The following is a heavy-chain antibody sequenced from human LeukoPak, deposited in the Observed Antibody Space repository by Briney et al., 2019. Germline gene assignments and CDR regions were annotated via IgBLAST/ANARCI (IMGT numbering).Heavy chain of an antibody. D-gene: IGHD5-18*01. CDR1: GGSISNTNW. V-gene: IGHV4-4*02. J-gene: IGHJ4*02. CDR2: IYYSGST. Sequence: SGTLSLTCGVSGGSISNTNWWTWVRQPPGKGLEWIGSIYYSGSTYYNPSLKSRVTISVDTSKNQFSLKLSSVTAADTAVYYCVTQGYSYGSGDYFDYWGQGTLVTVSS. CDR3: VTQGYSYGSGDYFDY.